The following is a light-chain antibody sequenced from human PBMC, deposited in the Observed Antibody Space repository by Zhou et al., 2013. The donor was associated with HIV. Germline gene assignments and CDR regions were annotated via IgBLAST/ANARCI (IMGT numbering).Light chain of an antibody. Sequence: DIQMTQSPSTLSASXGDRVTITCRASQRIGTWLAWYQQKPGKAPNLLIQKASSLESGVPSKFSGSGSGTEFTLSISSLQPDDCATYYCQQYNTFPYTFGQGTKLEIK. CDR1: QRIGTW. J-gene: IGKJ2*01. CDR3: QQYNTFPYT. V-gene: IGKV1-5*03. CDR2: KAS.